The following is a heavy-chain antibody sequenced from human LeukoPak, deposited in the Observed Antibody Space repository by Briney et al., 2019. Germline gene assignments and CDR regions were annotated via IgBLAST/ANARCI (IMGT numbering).Heavy chain of an antibody. J-gene: IGHJ4*02. D-gene: IGHD2-15*01. CDR2: IKQDGSEK. CDR3: ARGLRYCSGGSCYYLA. V-gene: IGHV3-7*01. CDR1: GFTFSSYW. Sequence: GGSLRLSCAASGFTFSSYWMSWVRQAPGKGLEWVANIKQDGSEKYYVDSVKGRFTISRDNAKNSLYLQMNSLRAEDTAVYYCARGLRYCSGGSCYYLAWGQGTLVTVSS.